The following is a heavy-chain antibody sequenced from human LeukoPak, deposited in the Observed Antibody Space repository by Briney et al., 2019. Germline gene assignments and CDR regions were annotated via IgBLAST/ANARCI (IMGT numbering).Heavy chain of an antibody. CDR3: ARYSKTDIVVVVDFDY. V-gene: IGHV3-7*01. CDR2: IKQDGSEK. J-gene: IGHJ4*02. D-gene: IGHD2-15*01. Sequence: PGGSLRLSCAASGFTFSSYWMSWVRQAPGKGLEWVANIKQDGSEKYYVDSVKGRFTISRDNAKNSLYLQMNSLRAEGTAVYYCARYSKTDIVVVVDFDYWGQGTLVTVSS. CDR1: GFTFSSYW.